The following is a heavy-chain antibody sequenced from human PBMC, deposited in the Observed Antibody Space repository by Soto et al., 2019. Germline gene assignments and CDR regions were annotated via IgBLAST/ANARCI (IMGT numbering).Heavy chain of an antibody. J-gene: IGHJ6*03. V-gene: IGHV4-59*01. CDR2: MYSSGST. CDR3: AREGGYCSGGKCYSLRGYYYYLDV. CDR1: GGSISSYY. Sequence: SETLSLTCTVSGGSISSYYWSWIRQPPGKGLEWIGHMYSSGSTNCNPSLKSRVTISVDTSNNQLSLNLTSVTAADTAVYYCAREGGYCSGGKCYSLRGYYYYLDVWGKGTTVTVSS. D-gene: IGHD2-15*01.